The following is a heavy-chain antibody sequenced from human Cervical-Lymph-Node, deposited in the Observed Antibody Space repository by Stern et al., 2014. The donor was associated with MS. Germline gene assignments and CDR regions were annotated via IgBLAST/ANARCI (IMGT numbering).Heavy chain of an antibody. CDR3: ARGGGLVGYFDY. CDR2: ITTVFGTT. J-gene: IGHJ4*02. CDR1: GDTFSSYA. Sequence: VHLVESGAEVKKPGSSVKVSCKASGDTFSSYAINWVRQVPGQGLEWMGGITTVFGTTNYAQKFQGRVTITADKATNTAYMELMTLRSEDTAVYYCARGGGLVGYFDYWGQGTLVSVSS. V-gene: IGHV1-69*06. D-gene: IGHD1-26*01.